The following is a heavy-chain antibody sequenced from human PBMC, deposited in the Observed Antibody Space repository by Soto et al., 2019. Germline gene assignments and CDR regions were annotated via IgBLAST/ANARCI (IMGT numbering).Heavy chain of an antibody. CDR2: ISAYNGNT. CDR1: GYAFTSYG. D-gene: IGHD6-13*01. Sequence: GASVKVSCKASGYAFTSYGISWVRQAPGQGLEWMGWISAYNGNTNYAQKLQGRVTMTTDTSTSTAYMELRSLRSDNTAVYYCARVPEQYSSSWLNWFDPWGQGTLVTVSS. V-gene: IGHV1-18*04. J-gene: IGHJ5*02. CDR3: ARVPEQYSSSWLNWFDP.